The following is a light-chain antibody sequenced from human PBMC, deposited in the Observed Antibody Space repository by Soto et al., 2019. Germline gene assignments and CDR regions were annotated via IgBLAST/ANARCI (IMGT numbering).Light chain of an antibody. CDR1: QSVRSY. Sequence: EIVLTQSPATLSLSPGERATLSCRASQSVRSYLAWYQQKPGQVPRLLIYDASKRATGIPARFSGSGSGTDFTLTISSREPEDFVVYYWQQCSNWPFTGGPGTKVAIK. V-gene: IGKV3-11*01. J-gene: IGKJ3*01. CDR3: QQCSNWPFT. CDR2: DAS.